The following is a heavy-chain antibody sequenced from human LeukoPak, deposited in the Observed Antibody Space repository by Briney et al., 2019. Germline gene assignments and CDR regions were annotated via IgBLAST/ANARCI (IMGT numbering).Heavy chain of an antibody. CDR3: AADFGGRDDY. V-gene: IGHV3-74*01. CDR1: RFTLARYW. CDR2: INEDGKIR. D-gene: IGHD2/OR15-2a*01. J-gene: IGHJ4*02. Sequence: GGSLRLSCAASRFTLARYWVHWVRQAPGKGLVWVARINEDGKIRDYADSVKGRFTISRDYGKDTVYLQMNSLRVEDTAVYYCAADFGGRDDYWGQGTLVTVSS.